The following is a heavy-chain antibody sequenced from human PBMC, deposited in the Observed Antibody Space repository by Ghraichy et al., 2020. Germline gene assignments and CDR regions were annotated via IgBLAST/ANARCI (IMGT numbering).Heavy chain of an antibody. V-gene: IGHV4-59*08. CDR2: MHYSGST. Sequence: SETLSLTCTVSGGSITNYYWSWIRQPPGKGLEWIGYMHYSGSTNYSPSLKSRVTMSVDTSKNQFSLKLNSVTAADTAVYFCARMTSEYFHHWGQGTLVTVSS. J-gene: IGHJ1*01. D-gene: IGHD2-21*02. CDR3: ARMTSEYFHH. CDR1: GGSITNYY.